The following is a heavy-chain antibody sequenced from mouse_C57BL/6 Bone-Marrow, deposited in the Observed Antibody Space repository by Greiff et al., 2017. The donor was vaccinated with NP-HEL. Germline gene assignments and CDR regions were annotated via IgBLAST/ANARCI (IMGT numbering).Heavy chain of an antibody. CDR2: ISSGGSYT. J-gene: IGHJ4*01. V-gene: IGHV5-6*01. CDR1: GFTFSSYG. CDR3: ARISTMITTDAMDY. Sequence: EVNVVESGGDLVKPGGSLKLSCAASGFTFSSYGMSWVRQTPDKRLEWVATISSGGSYTYYPDSVKGPFTISRDNAKNTLYLHMSSLKSEDTAMYYCARISTMITTDAMDYWGQGTSVTVSS. D-gene: IGHD2-4*01.